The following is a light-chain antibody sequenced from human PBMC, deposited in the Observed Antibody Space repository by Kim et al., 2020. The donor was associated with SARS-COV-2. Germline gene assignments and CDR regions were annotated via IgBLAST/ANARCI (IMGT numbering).Light chain of an antibody. CDR2: GNS. V-gene: IGLV1-40*01. Sequence: QRVTTSCTGSSSNIGAGYDVHWYQQLPGPAPKLLVYGNSNRPSGVPDRFSGSKSGTSASLAITGIQAEDEADYYCQSYDSSLSGSVFGGGTKLTVL. CDR3: QSYDSSLSGSV. J-gene: IGLJ2*01. CDR1: SSNIGAGYD.